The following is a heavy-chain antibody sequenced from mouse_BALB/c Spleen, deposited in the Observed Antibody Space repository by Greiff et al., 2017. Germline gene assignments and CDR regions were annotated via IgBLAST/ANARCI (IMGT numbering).Heavy chain of an antibody. CDR2: IYYSGTI. D-gene: IGHD4-1*01. Sequence: ESGPGLVKPSQTVSLTCTVTGISITTGNYRWSWIRQFPGNKLEWIGYIYYSGTITYNPSLTSRTTITRDTSKNQFFLEMNSLTAEDTATYYCARTGTGPWFAYWGQGTLVTVSA. V-gene: IGHV3-5*02. CDR1: GISITTGNYR. J-gene: IGHJ3*01. CDR3: ARTGTGPWFAY.